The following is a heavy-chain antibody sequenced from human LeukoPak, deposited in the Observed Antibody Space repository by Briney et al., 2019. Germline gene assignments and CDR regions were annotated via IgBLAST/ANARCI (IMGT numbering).Heavy chain of an antibody. CDR2: IYYSGST. V-gene: IGHV4-59*01. J-gene: IGHJ5*02. CDR1: GGSISSYY. Sequence: PSETLSLTCTVSGGSISSYYWSWIRQPAGKGLEWIGYIYYSGSTNYNPSLKSRVTISVDTSKNQFSLKLSSVTAADTAVYYCARVDGGFWSGYYNQNWFDPWGQGTLVTVSS. CDR3: ARVDGGFWSGYYNQNWFDP. D-gene: IGHD3-3*01.